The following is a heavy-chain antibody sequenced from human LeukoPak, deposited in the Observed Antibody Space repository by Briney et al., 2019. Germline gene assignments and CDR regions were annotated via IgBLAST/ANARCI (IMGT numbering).Heavy chain of an antibody. V-gene: IGHV1-2*02. J-gene: IGHJ4*02. Sequence: GASVKVSCKASGYTFTDYYIHWVRQAPGQGLEWMGCINPNSGSTNYAQNLQGRVSMTRDTSISTAHMELSRLRSDDTAVYYCGRDYVESFDSYGYIALDQWGQGTLVIVSS. CDR2: INPNSGST. CDR1: GYTFTDYY. D-gene: IGHD3-22*01. CDR3: GRDYVESFDSYGYIALDQ.